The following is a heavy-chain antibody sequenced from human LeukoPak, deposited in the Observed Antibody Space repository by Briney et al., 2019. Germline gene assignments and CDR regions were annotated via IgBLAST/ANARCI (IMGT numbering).Heavy chain of an antibody. CDR2: ISGSGGST. CDR1: GFTFSSSA. J-gene: IGHJ4*02. CDR3: AKPPEDYGDYAPLFDY. D-gene: IGHD4-17*01. Sequence: GGSLRLSCAASGFTFSSSAMSWVRQAPGKGLEWVSAISGSGGSTYYADSVKGRFTISRDNSKNTLYLQMDSLRAEDTAVYYCAKPPEDYGDYAPLFDYWGQGTPVTVSS. V-gene: IGHV3-23*01.